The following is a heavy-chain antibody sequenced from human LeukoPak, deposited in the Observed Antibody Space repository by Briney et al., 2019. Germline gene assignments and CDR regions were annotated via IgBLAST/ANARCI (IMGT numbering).Heavy chain of an antibody. Sequence: PSETLSLTCVAYGGSFSDYYWTWVRQPPGEGLEWIGEINHSGSTNYSPSLKSRVTMSVDTSKNQFSLKLNSVTAADTAVYYCVMWIGTTFTDRWGQGTLVTVSS. V-gene: IGHV4-34*01. CDR2: INHSGST. CDR1: GGSFSDYY. J-gene: IGHJ5*02. CDR3: VMWIGTTFTDR. D-gene: IGHD1-14*01.